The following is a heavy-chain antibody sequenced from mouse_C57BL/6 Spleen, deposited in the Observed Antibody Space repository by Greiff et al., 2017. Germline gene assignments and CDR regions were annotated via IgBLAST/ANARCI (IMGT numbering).Heavy chain of an antibody. CDR3: TRWGWDDY. V-gene: IGHV1-15*01. CDR1: GYTFTDYE. J-gene: IGHJ2*01. D-gene: IGHD4-1*01. Sequence: VKLVESGAELVRPGASVTLSCKASGYTFTDYEMHWVKQTPVHGLEWIGAIDPETGGTAYNQKFKGKAILTADKSSSTAYMELRSLTSEDSAVYYCTRWGWDDYWGQGTTLTVSS. CDR2: IDPETGGT.